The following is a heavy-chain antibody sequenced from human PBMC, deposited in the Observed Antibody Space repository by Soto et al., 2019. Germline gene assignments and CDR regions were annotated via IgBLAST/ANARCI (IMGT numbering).Heavy chain of an antibody. V-gene: IGHV3-73*01. CDR1: GFTFGASA. CDR2: IGSRGESYAT. Sequence: PGGSLRLSCAASGFTFGASALQWVRQASGKGLEWLGRIGSRGESYATTYDVSVKGRFTISRDNAKNSLYLHMNSLRAEDTAVYYCASTRRDGYNNYYYYYGMDVWGQGTTVTVSS. J-gene: IGHJ6*02. D-gene: IGHD5-12*01. CDR3: ASTRRDGYNNYYYYYGMDV.